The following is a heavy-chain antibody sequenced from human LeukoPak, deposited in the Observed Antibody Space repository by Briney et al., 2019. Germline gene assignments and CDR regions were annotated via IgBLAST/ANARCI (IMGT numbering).Heavy chain of an antibody. V-gene: IGHV4-34*01. D-gene: IGHD3-16*02. Sequence: SETLSLTCAVYGGSFSGYYWSWIRQPPGKGLEWIGEINHSGSTNYNPSLKSRVTISVDTSKNQSSLKLSSVTAADTAVYYCARGPQGDYVWGSYRRSFDYWGQGALVTVSS. CDR2: INHSGST. CDR3: ARGPQGDYVWGSYRRSFDY. CDR1: GGSFSGYY. J-gene: IGHJ4*02.